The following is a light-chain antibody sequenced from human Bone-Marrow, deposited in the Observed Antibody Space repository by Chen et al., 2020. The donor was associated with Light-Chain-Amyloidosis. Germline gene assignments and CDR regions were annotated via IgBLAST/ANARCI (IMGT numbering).Light chain of an antibody. CDR1: DLPTKY. CDR3: QSADSSGTYEVI. V-gene: IGLV3-25*03. Sequence: SYALTPPPSVPASPGPTARLTCSGDDLPTKYAYWYQQKPGQAPVLVIHRDTERPSGISERFSGSSSGTTATLTISGVQAEDEADYHCQSADSSGTYEVIFGGGTKLTVL. J-gene: IGLJ2*01. CDR2: RDT.